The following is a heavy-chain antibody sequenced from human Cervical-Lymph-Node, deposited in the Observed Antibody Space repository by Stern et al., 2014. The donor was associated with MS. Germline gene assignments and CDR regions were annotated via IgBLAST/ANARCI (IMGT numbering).Heavy chain of an antibody. J-gene: IGHJ6*02. CDR1: GFTFTNYY. V-gene: IGHV1-2*02. CDR3: AENMDV. Sequence: VQLVESGAELKKPGASVQVSCKPSGFTFTNYYIHWVRQAPGQRPEWMGRINPKNGDTKYAEKFQGRVTMTRGTSVDLAPMVVTRLIFDDSAVYYCAENMDVWGQGTTVTVSS. CDR2: INPKNGDT.